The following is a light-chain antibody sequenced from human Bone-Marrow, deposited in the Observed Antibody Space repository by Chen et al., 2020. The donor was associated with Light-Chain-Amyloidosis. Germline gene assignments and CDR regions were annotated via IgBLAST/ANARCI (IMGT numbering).Light chain of an antibody. CDR3: KERNSWTPEFS. J-gene: IGKJ2*03. Sequence: EIVLTQSPDTLSLSPGERATLSCRASQSVNNYLAWNQHKPGQAPRLLIYDATTRATGIPARFSGRGSGTDFTLTISSLEPEDFAVYYCKERNSWTPEFSFGQGTKLEIK. V-gene: IGKV3-11*01. CDR1: QSVNNY. CDR2: DAT.